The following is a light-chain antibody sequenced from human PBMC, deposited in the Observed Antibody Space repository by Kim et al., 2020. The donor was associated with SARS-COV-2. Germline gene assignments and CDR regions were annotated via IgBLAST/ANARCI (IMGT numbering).Light chain of an antibody. CDR3: QVWDSSSDHPWV. J-gene: IGLJ3*02. V-gene: IGLV3-21*04. CDR2: YDS. CDR1: NIGSKS. Sequence: PGKTARITCGGNNIGSKSVHWYQQKPGQAPVLVIYYDSDRPSGIPERFTGSNSGNTATLTISRVEAGDEANYYCQVWDSSSDHPWVFGGGTKLTVL.